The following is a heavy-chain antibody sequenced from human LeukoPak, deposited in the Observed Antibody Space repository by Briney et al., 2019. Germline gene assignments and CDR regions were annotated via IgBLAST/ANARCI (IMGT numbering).Heavy chain of an antibody. Sequence: GGSLRLSCAASGFTFSSYWMSWVRQAPGKGLEWVANIKQDGSEKYYVDSVEGRFTISRDNAKNSLYLQMNSLRAEDTAVYYCARDLNYDILTGYDYWGQGTLVTVSS. V-gene: IGHV3-7*03. CDR2: IKQDGSEK. CDR1: GFTFSSYW. CDR3: ARDLNYDILTGYDY. D-gene: IGHD3-9*01. J-gene: IGHJ4*02.